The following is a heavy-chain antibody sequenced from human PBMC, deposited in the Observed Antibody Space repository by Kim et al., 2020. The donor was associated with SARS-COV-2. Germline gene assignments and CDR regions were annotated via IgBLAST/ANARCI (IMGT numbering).Heavy chain of an antibody. CDR1: GYTFTSFS. V-gene: IGHV1-3*01. CDR2: INAGNGNT. Sequence: ASVKVSCKASGYTFTSFSIHWVRQAPGQRLEWMGWINAGNGNTKYSQNFQGRVAMTRDTSASTAYMDLSSLISEDTAVYYCARGLTMIRGVISVGFDYWGQGTLVTVSS. J-gene: IGHJ4*02. D-gene: IGHD3-10*01. CDR3: ARGLTMIRGVISVGFDY.